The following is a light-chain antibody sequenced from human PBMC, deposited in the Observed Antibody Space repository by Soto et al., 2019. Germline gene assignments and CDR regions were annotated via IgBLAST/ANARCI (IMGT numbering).Light chain of an antibody. CDR3: QQYNVYWT. Sequence: DIQMTQSPPSLSASVGDRVTITCRASQDVSNDLGWFQQKPGKAPKLLIYDASSLESGVPSRFSGSGSGTEFTLTISSLQPDDFATYYCQQYNVYWTFGQGTKVDIK. CDR2: DAS. V-gene: IGKV1-5*01. J-gene: IGKJ1*01. CDR1: QDVSND.